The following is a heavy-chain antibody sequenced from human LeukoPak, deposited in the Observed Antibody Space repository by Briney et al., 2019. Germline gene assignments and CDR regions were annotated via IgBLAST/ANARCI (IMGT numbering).Heavy chain of an antibody. CDR3: ARHLDGTGYYYPIDY. V-gene: IGHV3-21*01. J-gene: IGHJ4*02. CDR2: ISDSSDYI. Sequence: GGSLRLSCAASGFTFSSYKMNWVRQAPGKGLEWVSSISDSSDYIYYANSERGRFTISRDNAKNSLYLQMNSLRAEDTAVYYCARHLDGTGYYYPIDYWGQGTLVTVSS. D-gene: IGHD3-22*01. CDR1: GFTFSSYK.